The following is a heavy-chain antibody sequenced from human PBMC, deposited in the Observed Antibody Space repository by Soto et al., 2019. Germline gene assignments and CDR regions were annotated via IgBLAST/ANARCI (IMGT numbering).Heavy chain of an antibody. CDR3: ARVGYSSSWMYNWFDP. CDR2: IYYSGST. J-gene: IGHJ5*02. Sequence: KPSETLSLTCTVSGGSISSGDYYWSWIRQPPGKGPEWIGYIYYSGSTYYNPSLKSRVTISVDTSKNQFSLKLSSVTAADTAVYYCARVGYSSSWMYNWFDPWGQGTLVTVSS. V-gene: IGHV4-30-4*01. D-gene: IGHD6-13*01. CDR1: GGSISSGDYY.